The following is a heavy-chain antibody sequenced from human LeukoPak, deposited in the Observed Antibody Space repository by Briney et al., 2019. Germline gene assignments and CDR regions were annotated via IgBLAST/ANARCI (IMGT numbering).Heavy chain of an antibody. V-gene: IGHV1-2*02. J-gene: IGHJ6*03. CDR1: GYTFTSYY. D-gene: IGHD2-15*01. Sequence: ASVKVSCKASGYTFTSYYMHWVRQAPGQGLEWMGWINPNSGGTNYAQKFQGRVTMTRDTSISTAYMELSRLTSDDTAVYYCATVVARGYYYMDVWGKGTTVTVSS. CDR2: INPNSGGT. CDR3: ATVVARGYYYMDV.